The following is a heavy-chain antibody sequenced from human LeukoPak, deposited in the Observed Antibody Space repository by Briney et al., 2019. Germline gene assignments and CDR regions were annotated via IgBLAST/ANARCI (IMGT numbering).Heavy chain of an antibody. Sequence: GGSLRLSCAASGFPFSNYWMHWVRQAPGKGLVWVSRVNSDGSTTNYADSVKGRFTISRDNAENTLYMRMNSLRPEDTAVYYCARGYYSSSRIDYWGQGTLVPVSS. D-gene: IGHD6-13*01. CDR1: GFPFSNYW. V-gene: IGHV3-74*01. CDR3: ARGYYSSSRIDY. J-gene: IGHJ4*02. CDR2: VNSDGSTT.